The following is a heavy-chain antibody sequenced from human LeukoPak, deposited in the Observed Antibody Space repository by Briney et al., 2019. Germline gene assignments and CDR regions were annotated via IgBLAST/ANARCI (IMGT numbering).Heavy chain of an antibody. D-gene: IGHD3-3*01. CDR1: GFTFDDYA. Sequence: PGRSLRLSCAASGFTFDDYAMHWVRQAPGRGLEWVSGISWNSGSIGYADPVKGRFTISRDNAKNSLYLQMNSLRAEDTALYYCAKDSEGGDFWSGYYNYWGQGTLVTVSS. J-gene: IGHJ4*02. V-gene: IGHV3-9*01. CDR2: ISWNSGSI. CDR3: AKDSEGGDFWSGYYNY.